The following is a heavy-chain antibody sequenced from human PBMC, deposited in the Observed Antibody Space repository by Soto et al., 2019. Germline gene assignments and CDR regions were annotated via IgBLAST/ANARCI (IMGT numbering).Heavy chain of an antibody. V-gene: IGHV4-31*03. CDR2: IYYSGST. CDR1: VASISSGGYY. D-gene: IGHD3-22*01. J-gene: IGHJ5*02. CDR3: ARESKYDTSGYPPWFAP. Sequence: QVQLQESGPGLVKPSQTLSLTCTVSVASISSGGYYWSWIRQPPGEGLAWLGYIYYSGSTSYNPSLKSRVTISVDTSKHQFSLKLSSVTAADTAVYYCARESKYDTSGYPPWFAPWGQGTLVTVSS.